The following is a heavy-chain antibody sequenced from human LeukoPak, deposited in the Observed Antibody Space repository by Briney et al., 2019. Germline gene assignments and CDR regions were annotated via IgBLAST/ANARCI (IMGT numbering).Heavy chain of an antibody. D-gene: IGHD1-1*01. V-gene: IGHV1-8*03. J-gene: IGHJ5*02. CDR1: GYTFTSYA. Sequence: GASVKVSCKASGYTFTSYAIHWVRPPTGQGLEWMGWMNPNSGNTGYAQKFQGRVTITRNTSISTAYVELSRLRSEDTAVYYCAREENWNDGDWFDPWGQGTLVTVSS. CDR3: AREENWNDGDWFDP. CDR2: MNPNSGNT.